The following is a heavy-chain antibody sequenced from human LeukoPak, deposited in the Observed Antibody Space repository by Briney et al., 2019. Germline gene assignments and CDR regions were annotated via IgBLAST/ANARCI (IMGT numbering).Heavy chain of an antibody. CDR3: AKRSIAARRNYYYMDV. D-gene: IGHD6-6*01. Sequence: GGSLRLSCAAPGFTFSSYAMSWVRQAPGKGLEWVSAISGSGGSTYYADSVKGRFTISRDNSKNTLYLQMNSLRAEDTAVYYCAKRSIAARRNYYYMDVWGKGTTVTVS. V-gene: IGHV3-23*01. CDR1: GFTFSSYA. J-gene: IGHJ6*03. CDR2: ISGSGGST.